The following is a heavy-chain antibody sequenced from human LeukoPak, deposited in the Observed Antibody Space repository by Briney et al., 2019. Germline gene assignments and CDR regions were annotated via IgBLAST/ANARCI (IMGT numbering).Heavy chain of an antibody. J-gene: IGHJ5*02. Sequence: GGSLRLSCAASGFTFNENSMSWVRQTPGKGLEWFSYISSGSSTVYYADSVKGRFTISRDNSKNTLYLQMNSLRAEDTAVYYCAREAGTGWFDPWGQGTLVTVSS. CDR3: AREAGTGWFDP. CDR1: GFTFNENS. CDR2: ISSGSSTV. D-gene: IGHD6-13*01. V-gene: IGHV3-48*01.